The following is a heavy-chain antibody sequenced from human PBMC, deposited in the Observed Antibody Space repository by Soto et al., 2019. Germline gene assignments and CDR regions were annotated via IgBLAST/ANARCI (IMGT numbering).Heavy chain of an antibody. J-gene: IGHJ3*02. CDR2: IYYSGST. CDR1: GGSISSSGYY. Sequence: SETLSLTCTVSGGSISSSGYYWSWIRQPPGKGLEWIGYIYYSGSTNYNPSLKSRVTISVDTSKNQFSLKLSSVTAADTAVYYCARRYSSAFDIWGQGTMVTVS. V-gene: IGHV4-61*05. CDR3: ARRYSSAFDI. D-gene: IGHD6-13*01.